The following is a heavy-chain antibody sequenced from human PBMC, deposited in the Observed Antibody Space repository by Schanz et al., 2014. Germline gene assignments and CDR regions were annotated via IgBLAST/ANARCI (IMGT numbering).Heavy chain of an antibody. V-gene: IGHV4-31*03. Sequence: QVQLQESGPGLVKPSQTLSLTCNVSGDSMSSGGYYWNWIRQHPGKGLEWIGYIYHSGSTYYNPSLKSRVTISVDRSKNQFSLILNSVTAADTAVYYCARSPGDFPGWFDSWGQGTLGTVSS. D-gene: IGHD4-17*01. J-gene: IGHJ5*01. CDR2: IYHSGST. CDR1: GDSMSSGGYY. CDR3: ARSPGDFPGWFDS.